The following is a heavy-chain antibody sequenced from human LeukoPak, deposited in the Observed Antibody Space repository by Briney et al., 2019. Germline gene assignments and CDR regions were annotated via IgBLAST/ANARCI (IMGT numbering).Heavy chain of an antibody. CDR2: ISGSGGST. CDR1: GFTFSSYA. CDR3: AKDPLRPPHPFITMIXVXYFDY. D-gene: IGHD3-22*01. Sequence: GGSLRLSCAASGFTFSSYAMSWVRQAPGKGLEWVSAISGSGGSTYYADSVKGRFTISRDNSKNTLYLQMNSLRAEDTAVYYCAKDPLRPPHPFITMIXVXYFDYWGQGTLVTVS. V-gene: IGHV3-23*01. J-gene: IGHJ4*02.